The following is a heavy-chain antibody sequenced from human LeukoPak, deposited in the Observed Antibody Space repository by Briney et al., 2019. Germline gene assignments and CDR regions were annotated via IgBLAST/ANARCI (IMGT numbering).Heavy chain of an antibody. CDR3: AKDPNLYGDYYFDY. V-gene: IGHV3-30*18. CDR2: ISYDGSTK. CDR1: GFTFSSYG. Sequence: GRSLRLSGAASGFTFSSYGMHWVRQAPGKGLEWVAVISYDGSTKYYADSVKGRFTISRDNSKNTLYLQMNSLRAEDTAVYYCAKDPNLYGDYYFDYWGQGTLVTVSS. D-gene: IGHD4-17*01. J-gene: IGHJ4*02.